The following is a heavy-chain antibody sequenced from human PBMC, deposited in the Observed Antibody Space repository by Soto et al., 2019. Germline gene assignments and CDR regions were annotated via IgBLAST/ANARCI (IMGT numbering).Heavy chain of an antibody. CDR2: INHSGST. D-gene: IGHD3-3*01. J-gene: IGHJ4*02. CDR3: ARSDNLWSGFDY. CDR1: GGSFSGYY. Sequence: PSETLSLTCAVYGGSFSGYYWSWIRQPPGKGLEWIGEINHSGSTNYNPSLKSRVTISVDTSKNQFSLKLSSVTAADTSVYYCARSDNLWSGFDYWGQGTLVTVSS. V-gene: IGHV4-34*01.